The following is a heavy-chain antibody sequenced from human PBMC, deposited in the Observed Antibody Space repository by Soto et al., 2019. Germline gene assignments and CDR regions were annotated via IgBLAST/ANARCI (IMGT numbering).Heavy chain of an antibody. V-gene: IGHV3-23*01. Sequence: EVQLLESGGGLVQTGGSLRLSCSASGCTFRNYAMSWIRQAPGKGLQWISTLGGSGSVTQYADSVKGRFTISRDNAKNTLFLQMSSLRVEDTATYLCAKDWYGDYFDAVDIWGQGTVVTVSS. J-gene: IGHJ3*02. CDR2: LGGSGSVT. D-gene: IGHD4-17*01. CDR1: GCTFRNYA. CDR3: AKDWYGDYFDAVDI.